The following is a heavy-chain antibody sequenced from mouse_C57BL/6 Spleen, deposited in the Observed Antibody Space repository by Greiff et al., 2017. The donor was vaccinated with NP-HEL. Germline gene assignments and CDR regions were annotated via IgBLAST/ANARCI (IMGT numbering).Heavy chain of an antibody. CDR3: ARSHYYGSNYAMDY. CDR2: INPGSGGT. Sequence: VQLQQSGAELVRPGTSVKVSCKASGYAFTNYLIELVKQRPGQGLEWIGVINPGSGGTNYNEKFKGKATLTADKSSSTAYMQLSSLTSEDSAVYFCARSHYYGSNYAMDYWGQGTSVTVSS. V-gene: IGHV1-54*01. D-gene: IGHD1-1*01. CDR1: GYAFTNYL. J-gene: IGHJ4*01.